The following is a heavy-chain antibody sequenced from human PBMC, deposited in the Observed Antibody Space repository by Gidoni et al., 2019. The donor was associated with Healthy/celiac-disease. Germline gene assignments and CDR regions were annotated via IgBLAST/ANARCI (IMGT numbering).Heavy chain of an antibody. CDR2: ISGSGGST. D-gene: IGHD3-22*01. Sequence: EVQLLESGGGLVQPGGSLRLSCAASGFTFSSYAMIWVRQAPGKGLEWVSAISGSGGSTYYADSVKGRFTISRDNSKNTLYLQMNSLRAEDTAVYYCAKVSMIVVSEKIDYWGQGTLVTVSS. V-gene: IGHV3-23*01. J-gene: IGHJ4*02. CDR3: AKVSMIVVSEKIDY. CDR1: GFTFSSYA.